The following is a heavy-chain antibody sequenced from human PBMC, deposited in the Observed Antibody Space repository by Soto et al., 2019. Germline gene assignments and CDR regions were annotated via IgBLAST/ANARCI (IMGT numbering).Heavy chain of an antibody. CDR1: GFIFTTYA. CDR2: ISSSGEST. V-gene: IGHV3-23*01. CDR3: AHPRGYGVFDAVDI. D-gene: IGHD4-17*01. Sequence: WGSLRLSCATSGFIFTTYAMNFFRQAPGKGLEWVSAISSSGESTFYAESVRGRFTISRDNSLNTLYLQMRSLRPEDTAVYYCAHPRGYGVFDAVDIWGQGTMVTVSS. J-gene: IGHJ3*02.